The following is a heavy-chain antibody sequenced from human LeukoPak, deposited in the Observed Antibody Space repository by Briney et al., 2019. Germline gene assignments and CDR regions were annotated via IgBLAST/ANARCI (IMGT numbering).Heavy chain of an antibody. V-gene: IGHV3-21*01. D-gene: IGHD3-16*02. CDR1: GHTFSDYR. CDR2: ISRSGTYI. Sequence: PGGSLRLSCAASGHTFSDYRVNCVPQLPGKGLECVSSISRSGTYIYYADSVKGRFTISRDNAKNSLFLQMNSLRAEDTAVYYCVSGNDPDYVWGTYRLDAFDIWGEGTMVIVSS. J-gene: IGHJ3*02. CDR3: VSGNDPDYVWGTYRLDAFDI.